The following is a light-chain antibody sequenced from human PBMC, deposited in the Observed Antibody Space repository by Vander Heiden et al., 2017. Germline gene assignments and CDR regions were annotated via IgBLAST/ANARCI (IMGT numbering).Light chain of an antibody. V-gene: IGLV2-11*01. CDR2: DVS. Sequence: QSALTQPRSVSGSPGQSVTISCTGTSSDIGGYNYVSWYQQHPGKAPNLMIYDVSKRPAASPDRFSGSKSGNTASLTISGLQAEEDADYYCCSYAGSNTFVFGTGTKVTVL. CDR3: CSYAGSNTFV. J-gene: IGLJ1*01. CDR1: SSDIGGYNY.